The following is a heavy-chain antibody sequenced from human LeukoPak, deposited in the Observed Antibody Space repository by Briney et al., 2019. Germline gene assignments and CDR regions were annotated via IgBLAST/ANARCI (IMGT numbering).Heavy chain of an antibody. V-gene: IGHV3-23*01. J-gene: IGHJ3*01. CDR2: VSGSGGTT. D-gene: IGHD3-3*01. CDR3: AKGRGTFGAIISDAFDV. Sequence: GGSLRLSCAASTLTFSSYVMTWVRQAPGKGLEWVAIVSGSGGTTDYADSVKGRFTISRDNSNNMVYLQLKSLRVEDTAVYYCAKGRGTFGAIISDAFDVWGHGTMVIVSS. CDR1: TLTFSSYV.